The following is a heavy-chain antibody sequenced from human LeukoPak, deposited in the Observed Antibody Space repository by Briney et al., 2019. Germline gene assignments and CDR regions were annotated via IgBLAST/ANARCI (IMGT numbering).Heavy chain of an antibody. V-gene: IGHV4-34*01. J-gene: IGHJ5*02. CDR2: INNSGST. CDR3: ARNPGVLLWFGGVNWFDP. Sequence: PSETLSLTCAVYGGSFSGYYWSWIRHPPGKGLEWIGEINNSGSTNYNPSLKSRVTISVDTSKNQLSLKLSSVTAADTAVYYCARNPGVLLWFGGVNWFDPWGQGTLVTVSS. CDR1: GGSFSGYY. D-gene: IGHD3-10*01.